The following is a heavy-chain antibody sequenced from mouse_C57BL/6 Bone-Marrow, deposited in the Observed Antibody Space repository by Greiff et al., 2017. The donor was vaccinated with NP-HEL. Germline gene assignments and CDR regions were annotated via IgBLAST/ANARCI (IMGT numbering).Heavy chain of an antibody. CDR2: ISNGGGST. J-gene: IGHJ3*01. CDR3: ARQGDGNPWFAY. CDR1: GFTFSDYY. D-gene: IGHD2-1*01. V-gene: IGHV5-12*01. Sequence: EVQGVESGGGLVQPGGSLKLSCAASGFTFSDYYMYWVRQTPEKRLEWVAYISNGGGSTYYPDTVKGRFTISRDNAKNTLYLQMSRLKSEDTAMYYCARQGDGNPWFAYWGQGTLVTVSA.